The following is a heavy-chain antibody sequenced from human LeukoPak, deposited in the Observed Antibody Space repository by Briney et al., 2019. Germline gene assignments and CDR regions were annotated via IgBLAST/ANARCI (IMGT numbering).Heavy chain of an antibody. V-gene: IGHV4-39*01. CDR1: GGSISSSSYY. Sequence: SETLSLTCTVSGGSISSSSYYWGWIRQPPGKGLEWIGSIYYSGSTCYNPSLKSRVTISVDTSKNQFSLKLSSVTAADTAVYYCARQKHGLTGDIDYWGQGTLVTVSS. J-gene: IGHJ4*02. CDR2: IYYSGST. D-gene: IGHD7-27*01. CDR3: ARQKHGLTGDIDY.